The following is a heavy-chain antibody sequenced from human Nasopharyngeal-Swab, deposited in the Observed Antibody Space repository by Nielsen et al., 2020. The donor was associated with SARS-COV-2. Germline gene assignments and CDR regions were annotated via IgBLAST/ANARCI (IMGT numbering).Heavy chain of an antibody. CDR2: ISPDGSQA. V-gene: IGHV3-7*01. J-gene: IGHJ4*02. CDR3: SWSLNY. Sequence: GESLKISCAASGFTFSTSWMDWVRQAPGKGLEWVANISPDGSQAYYVDSVKGRFTISGDNAKNSLYLQMNSLRAEDTAVYYCSWSLNYWGQGTLVTVSS. CDR1: GFTFSTSW.